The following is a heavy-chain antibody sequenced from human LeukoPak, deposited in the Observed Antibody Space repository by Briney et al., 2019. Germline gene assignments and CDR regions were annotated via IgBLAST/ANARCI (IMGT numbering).Heavy chain of an antibody. V-gene: IGHV4-59*01. CDR3: ARALVVPAAMVNWFDP. Sequence: ASETLSLTCTVSGGSISSYYWSWIRQPPGKGLEWIGYTYYSGSTNYNPSLKSRVTISVDTSKNQFSLKLSSVTAADTAVYYCARALVVPAAMVNWFDPWAREPWSPSPQ. CDR2: TYYSGST. CDR1: GGSISSYY. D-gene: IGHD2-2*01. J-gene: IGHJ5*02.